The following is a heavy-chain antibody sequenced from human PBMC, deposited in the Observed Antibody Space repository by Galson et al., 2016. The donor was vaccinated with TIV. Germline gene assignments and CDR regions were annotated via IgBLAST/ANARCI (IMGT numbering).Heavy chain of an antibody. Sequence: SLRLSCAASGFAVSDNYMAWVRQAPGKGLDWVSLTYSGDQTSYADSVKGRFTVSRDDSKNTLYLQMDGLSHQDTAVYYCARDRRFCGNECYLRYYYGMDVWGQGTTVTVSS. CDR1: GFAVSDNY. V-gene: IGHV3-66*01. D-gene: IGHD2-21*01. J-gene: IGHJ6*02. CDR2: TYSGDQT. CDR3: ARDRRFCGNECYLRYYYGMDV.